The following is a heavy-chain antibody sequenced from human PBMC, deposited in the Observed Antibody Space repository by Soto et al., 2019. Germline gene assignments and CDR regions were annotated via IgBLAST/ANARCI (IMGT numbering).Heavy chain of an antibody. CDR3: ATDFIPPAGIGAALDI. D-gene: IGHD6-13*01. CDR2: INPNSGGT. J-gene: IGHJ3*02. Sequence: ASVTVALNASGYTFTCDFMDLGRQAPGQGLEWMGWINPNSGGTNYAQKFQGWVTMTRDTSISTAYMELSRLRSDDTAVYYCATDFIPPAGIGAALDIRGQGTMVTVSS. CDR1: GYTFTCDF. V-gene: IGHV1-2*04.